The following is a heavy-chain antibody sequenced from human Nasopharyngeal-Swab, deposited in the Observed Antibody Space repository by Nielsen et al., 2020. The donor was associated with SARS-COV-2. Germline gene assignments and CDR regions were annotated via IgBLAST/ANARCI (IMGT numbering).Heavy chain of an antibody. Sequence: GESLKISCAASGFTVSSNYMSWVRQAPGKGLEWVSVIYSGGSTYYADSVKGRFTISRDNSKNTLYLQMNSLRAEDTAVYYCARGGGSYFGAFDYWGQGTLVTVSS. V-gene: IGHV3-66*01. J-gene: IGHJ4*02. CDR3: ARGGGSYFGAFDY. CDR1: GFTVSSNY. D-gene: IGHD1-26*01. CDR2: IYSGGST.